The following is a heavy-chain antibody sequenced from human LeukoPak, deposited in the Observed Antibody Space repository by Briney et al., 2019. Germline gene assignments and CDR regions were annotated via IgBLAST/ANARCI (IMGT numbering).Heavy chain of an antibody. CDR2: ISSSGSTI. J-gene: IGHJ4*02. V-gene: IGHV3-48*03. Sequence: GGSLRLSCAASGFTFSSYEMNWVRQAPGKGLEWVSYISSSGSTIYYADSVKGRFTISRDNAKNSLYLQMNSLRAEDTALYYCARVRSGGWYDPVDYWGQGTLVTVSS. CDR3: ARVRSGGWYDPVDY. D-gene: IGHD6-19*01. CDR1: GFTFSSYE.